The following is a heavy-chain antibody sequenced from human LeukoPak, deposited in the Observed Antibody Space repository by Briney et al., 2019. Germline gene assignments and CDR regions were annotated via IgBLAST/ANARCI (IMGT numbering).Heavy chain of an antibody. Sequence: ASVKVSCKASGYTFTGYYMHWVRQAPGQGLEWMGWINPNSGGTNYAQKFQGWVTMTRDTSISTAYRELSRLRSDDTAVYYCARAGIAAISFDYWGPGTLVTVSS. J-gene: IGHJ4*02. CDR1: GYTFTGYY. CDR3: ARAGIAAISFDY. D-gene: IGHD6-13*01. V-gene: IGHV1-2*04. CDR2: INPNSGGT.